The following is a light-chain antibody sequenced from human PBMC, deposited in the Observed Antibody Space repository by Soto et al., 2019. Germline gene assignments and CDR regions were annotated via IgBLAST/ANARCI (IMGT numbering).Light chain of an antibody. J-gene: IGLJ2*01. CDR2: RNN. Sequence: QSVLTQPPSASGTPGQRVTISCSGSSSNIGSNYVYWYQQLPGTAPKLLIYRNNQRPSGVPDRFSGSKSGTSASLAISGLRSEDGADYYCAAWDDSLVFGGGTKVTVL. V-gene: IGLV1-47*01. CDR3: AAWDDSLV. CDR1: SSNIGSNY.